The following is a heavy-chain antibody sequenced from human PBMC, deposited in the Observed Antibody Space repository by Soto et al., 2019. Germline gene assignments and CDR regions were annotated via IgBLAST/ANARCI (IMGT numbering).Heavy chain of an antibody. V-gene: IGHV1-69*13. J-gene: IGHJ1*01. CDR2: IIPIFGTA. CDR1: GGTLSSYA. CDR3: AGNNYYDSSGYPFQH. D-gene: IGHD3-22*01. Sequence: SVKVSGKASGGTLSSYAISWVRQAPGQGLEWMGGIIPIFGTANYAQKFQGRVTITADESTSTAYMELSSLRSEDTAVYYCAGNNYYDSSGYPFQHWGQGTLVTVSS.